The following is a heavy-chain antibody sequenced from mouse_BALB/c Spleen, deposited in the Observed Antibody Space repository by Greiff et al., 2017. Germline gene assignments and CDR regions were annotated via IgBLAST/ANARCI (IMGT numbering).Heavy chain of an antibody. CDR3: ARSFYDYGSSYYFDD. V-gene: IGHV5-6-3*01. CDR2: INSNGGST. J-gene: IGHJ2*01. CDR1: GFTFSSSG. Sequence: EVKLMESGGGLVQPGGSLKLSCAASGFTFSSSGMSWVRQTPDKRLELVATINSNGGSTYYPDSVKGRFTISRDNAKNTLFLQMTSLRSEDTAMYYCARSFYDYGSSYYFDDWGQGTTLTVSS. D-gene: IGHD1-1*01.